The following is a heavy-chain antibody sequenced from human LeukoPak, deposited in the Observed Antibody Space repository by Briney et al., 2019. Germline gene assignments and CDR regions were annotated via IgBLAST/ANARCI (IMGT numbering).Heavy chain of an antibody. V-gene: IGHV3-48*03. D-gene: IGHD2-21*02. CDR3: ARRLAYCGGDCYSFIDY. Sequence: GGSLRLSCAASGFTFSSYEMNWVRQAPGKGLEWFSYISSSGSTIYYADSVKGRFTISRDNAKNSLYLQMNSLRAEDTAVYYCARRLAYCGGDCYSFIDYWGQGTLVTVSS. CDR2: ISSSGSTI. CDR1: GFTFSSYE. J-gene: IGHJ4*02.